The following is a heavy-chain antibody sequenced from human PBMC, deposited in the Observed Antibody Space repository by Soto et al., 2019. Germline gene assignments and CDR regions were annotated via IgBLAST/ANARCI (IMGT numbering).Heavy chain of an antibody. D-gene: IGHD3-22*01. V-gene: IGHV4-61*01. CDR3: ARERFSSSGYYSYYFDY. CDR1: GGSVSSGSYY. Sequence: SETLSLTWTVSGGSVSSGSYYWSWIRQPPGKGLEWIGYIYYSGSTNYNPSLKSRVTISVDTSKNQFSLKLSSVTAADTAVYYCARERFSSSGYYSYYFDYWGQGTLVTVSS. CDR2: IYYSGST. J-gene: IGHJ4*02.